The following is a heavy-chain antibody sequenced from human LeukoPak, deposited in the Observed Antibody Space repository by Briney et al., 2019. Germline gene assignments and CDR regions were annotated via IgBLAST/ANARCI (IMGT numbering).Heavy chain of an antibody. V-gene: IGHV1-69*05. Sequence: SVKVSCKASGGTFSSYAISWVRQAPGQGLEWMGGIIPIFGTANYAQKFQGRVTTTTDESTSTAYMELSSLRSEDTAVYYCARGNCSSTSCYLLDVWGKGTTVTVSS. J-gene: IGHJ6*04. CDR1: GGTFSSYA. D-gene: IGHD2-2*01. CDR2: IIPIFGTA. CDR3: ARGNCSSTSCYLLDV.